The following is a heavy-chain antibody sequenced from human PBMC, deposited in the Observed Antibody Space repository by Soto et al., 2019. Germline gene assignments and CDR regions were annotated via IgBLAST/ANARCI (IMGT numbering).Heavy chain of an antibody. CDR3: AKDLWSGRGGGIDY. CDR2: VSGAALNT. V-gene: IGHV3-23*01. J-gene: IGHJ4*02. D-gene: IGHD3-3*01. CDR1: GFTFSSYA. Sequence: EVQLLDSGGGLVQPGGSLRLSCAASGFTFSSYAMHWVRQAPGKGLEWVATVSGAALNTYYADSVKGGFTISRDSSKRTLYLQMNSLSAADTAVYYCAKDLWSGRGGGIDYWGQGTLVTVSS.